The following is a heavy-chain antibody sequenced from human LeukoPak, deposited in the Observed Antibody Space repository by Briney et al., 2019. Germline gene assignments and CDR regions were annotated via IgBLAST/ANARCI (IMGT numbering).Heavy chain of an antibody. V-gene: IGHV3-7*04. CDR2: INRDGSEK. Sequence: GGSLRLSCAASGFTFSNFWMGWARQGPEKGLQWVASINRDGSEKHPVDSVRGRFTISRDNAKNSLYLQMDSLRAEDTAVYYCARGGIITSYAFEIWGQGAMVTVSS. CDR1: GFTFSNFW. J-gene: IGHJ3*02. D-gene: IGHD6-6*01. CDR3: ARGGIITSYAFEI.